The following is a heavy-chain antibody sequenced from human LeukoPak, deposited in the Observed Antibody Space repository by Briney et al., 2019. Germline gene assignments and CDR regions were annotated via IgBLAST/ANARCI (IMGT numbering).Heavy chain of an antibody. V-gene: IGHV1-69*04. Sequence: EASVKVSCKASGGTFSSYAISWVRQAPGQGLEWMGRIIPILGIANYAQKFQGRVTITADKSTSTAYMELSSLRSKDTAVYYCARFERSNWNEESSFGFDYWGQGTLVTVSS. D-gene: IGHD1-20*01. J-gene: IGHJ4*02. CDR2: IIPILGIA. CDR1: GGTFSSYA. CDR3: ARFERSNWNEESSFGFDY.